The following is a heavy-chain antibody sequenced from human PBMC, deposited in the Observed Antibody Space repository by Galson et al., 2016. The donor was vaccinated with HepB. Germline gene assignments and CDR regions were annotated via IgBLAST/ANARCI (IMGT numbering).Heavy chain of an antibody. D-gene: IGHD6-19*01. Sequence: ETLSLTCTVSGDSVTNSPFHRAWIRQPAGKGLEWIGTISYSGSAYYNSSLKSRLSISIDPSNNQFPLMLSSVTAADTAMYFCARASRIEPYTSGWYFFDSWGQGILVTVSS. CDR1: GDSVTNSPFH. CDR3: ARASRIEPYTSGWYFFDS. V-gene: IGHV4-39*06. J-gene: IGHJ4*02. CDR2: ISYSGSA.